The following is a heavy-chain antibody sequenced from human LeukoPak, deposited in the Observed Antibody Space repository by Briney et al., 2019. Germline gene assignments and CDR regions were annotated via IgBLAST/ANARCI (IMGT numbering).Heavy chain of an antibody. CDR1: GFSFSSYS. CDR2: ISGSGGST. J-gene: IGHJ3*02. Sequence: GGSLRLSCAASGFSFSSYSMNWVRQAPGKGLEWVSAISGSGGSTYYADSVKGRFTISRDNSKNTLYLQMNSLRAEDTAVYYCAKPLTSREDAFYIWGQGTMVTVSS. CDR3: AKPLTSREDAFYI. V-gene: IGHV3-23*01.